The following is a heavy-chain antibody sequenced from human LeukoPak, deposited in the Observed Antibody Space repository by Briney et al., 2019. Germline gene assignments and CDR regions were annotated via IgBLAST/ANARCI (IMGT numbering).Heavy chain of an antibody. CDR2: IYYTGST. Sequence: SETLSLTCTVSGGSISYYYWTWIRQSPGKGLEWIGQIYYTGSTYYNPSLKRRVTISVDTSRNQFSLNLTSVTAADAAVYYCARGGTYNDILSFDPWGQGTLVTVSS. J-gene: IGHJ5*02. CDR3: ARGGTYNDILSFDP. CDR1: GGSISYYY. D-gene: IGHD3-9*01. V-gene: IGHV4-59*01.